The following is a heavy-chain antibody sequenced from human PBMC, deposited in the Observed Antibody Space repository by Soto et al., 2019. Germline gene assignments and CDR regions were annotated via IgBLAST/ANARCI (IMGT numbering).Heavy chain of an antibody. Sequence: EVQLVESGGGLVQPGGSLRLSCAASGFTFRTSDMHWVRQATGKGLEWVSGIGTGGDTYYADSVKGRFTISRENAKNSLYLQMNSLRDGDTAIYYCAREIKDIAMRHYYNGVDVWGQGTTVTVSS. CDR1: GFTFRTSD. CDR3: AREIKDIAMRHYYNGVDV. D-gene: IGHD5-18*01. J-gene: IGHJ6*02. CDR2: IGTGGDT. V-gene: IGHV3-13*04.